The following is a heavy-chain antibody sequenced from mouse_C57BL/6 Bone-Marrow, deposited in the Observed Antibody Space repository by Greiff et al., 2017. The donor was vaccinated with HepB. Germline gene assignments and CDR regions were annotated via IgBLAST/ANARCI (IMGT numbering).Heavy chain of an antibody. CDR2: INPNYGTT. CDR1: GYSFTDYN. Sequence: EVQRVESGPELVKPGASVKISCKASGYSFTDYNMNWVKQSNGKSLEWIGVINPNYGTTSYNQKFKGKATLTVDQSSSTAYMQLNSLTSEDSAVYYCAIYYYGSSLYYAMDYWGQGTSVTVSS. J-gene: IGHJ4*01. V-gene: IGHV1-39*01. D-gene: IGHD1-1*01. CDR3: AIYYYGSSLYYAMDY.